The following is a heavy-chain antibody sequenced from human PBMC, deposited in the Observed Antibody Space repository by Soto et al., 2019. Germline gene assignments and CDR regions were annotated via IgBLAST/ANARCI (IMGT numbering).Heavy chain of an antibody. CDR3: ARDDCSGGSCYPPTGAFDI. CDR2: INAVNGHT. D-gene: IGHD2-15*01. CDR1: GYTFTSYA. Sequence: GASVKVSCKASGYTFTSYAMHWVRQAPGQRLEWMGWINAVNGHTKYSQKFQGRVTIAGDTSASTVYMELSSLRSEDTAVYFCARDDCSGGSCYPPTGAFDIWGQGTMVTVSS. V-gene: IGHV1-3*01. J-gene: IGHJ3*02.